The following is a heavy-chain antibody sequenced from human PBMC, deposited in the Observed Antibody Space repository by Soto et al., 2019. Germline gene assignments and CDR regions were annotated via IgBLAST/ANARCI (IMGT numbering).Heavy chain of an antibody. V-gene: IGHV1-2*04. CDR3: ARLNPYYYGMDV. Sequence: ASVKVSCKASGYTFTGYYMHWVRQAPGQGLEWMGWINPNSGGTNYAQKFQGWVTMTRDTSISTAYMELSRLRSDDTAMYYCARLNPYYYGMDVWGQGTTVTVSS. CDR1: GYTFTGYY. J-gene: IGHJ6*02. CDR2: INPNSGGT.